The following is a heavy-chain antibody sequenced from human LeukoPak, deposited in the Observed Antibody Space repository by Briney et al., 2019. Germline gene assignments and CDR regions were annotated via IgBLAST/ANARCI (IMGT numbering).Heavy chain of an antibody. Sequence: GGSLRLSCTASGFTFSHYSMIWVRQAPGAGLEWVSAISPSCYSIIDADSVKGRFPLSRDNSKSTLSLHMNGLTAEDTALFYRARRLVTAGITDFFDSWGQGNLVYVSS. D-gene: IGHD2-2*01. CDR3: ARRLVTAGITDFFDS. V-gene: IGHV3-23*01. CDR1: GFTFSHYS. CDR2: ISPSCYSI. J-gene: IGHJ4*02.